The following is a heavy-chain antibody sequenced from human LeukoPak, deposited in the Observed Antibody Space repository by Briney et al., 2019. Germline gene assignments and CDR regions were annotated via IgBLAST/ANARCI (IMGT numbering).Heavy chain of an antibody. V-gene: IGHV3-66*01. D-gene: IGHD3-22*01. CDR3: ARGVFTVYSNWFDP. J-gene: IGHJ5*02. CDR1: GFTVSSNY. CDR2: IYSGGST. Sequence: GGSLRLSCAASGFTVSSNYMSWVRQAPGKGLERVSVIYSGGSTYYADSVKGRFTISRDNSKNTLYLQMNSLRAEDTAVYYCARGVFTVYSNWFDPWGRGTLVTVSS.